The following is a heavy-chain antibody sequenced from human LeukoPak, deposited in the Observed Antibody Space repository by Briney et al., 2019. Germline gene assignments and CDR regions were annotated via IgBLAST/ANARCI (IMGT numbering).Heavy chain of an antibody. CDR1: GYTFSGTGWY. D-gene: IGHD3-10*01. CDR2: IYPYTGAT. J-gene: IGHJ4*02. Sequence: VASVEVSCKASGYTFSGTGWYLYWLRQAPGQGLECMGWIYPYTGATHYAQKFQGRVAMTRDTSISTAYMELSRLRPDDTAVYYCARDGPAQMVDFDYWGQGTLVTVSS. V-gene: IGHV1-2*02. CDR3: ARDGPAQMVDFDY.